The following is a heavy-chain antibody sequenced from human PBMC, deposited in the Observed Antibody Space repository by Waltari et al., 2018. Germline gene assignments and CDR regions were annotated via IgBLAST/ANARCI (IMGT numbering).Heavy chain of an antibody. CDR1: GFTFSSYG. D-gene: IGHD2-2*02. J-gene: IGHJ3*02. Sequence: QVQLVESGGGVVQPGRSLRLSCAASGFTFSSYGMHWVRQAPGKGLEWVAVVYYDGSTKHYADSLKGRFTISRDNAKNSLYLQMNSLRAEDTAVYYCARRGQDCSSTSCYTGNDAFDIWGQGTMVTVSS. V-gene: IGHV3-33*01. CDR3: ARRGQDCSSTSCYTGNDAFDI. CDR2: VYYDGSTK.